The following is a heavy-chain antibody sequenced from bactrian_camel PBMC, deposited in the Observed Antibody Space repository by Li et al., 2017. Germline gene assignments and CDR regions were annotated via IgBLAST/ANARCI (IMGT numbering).Heavy chain of an antibody. V-gene: IGHV3-2*01. CDR3: AAEYGSHGGVWDERDYGY. CDR2: ISSDSSIT. CDR1: GFTFNYYG. D-gene: IGHD5*01. Sequence: HVQLVESGGGLVQPGGSLRLSCAASGFTFNYYGMSRVRQAPGKGLEWVSTISSDSSITYYADSVKGRFTISEDNAKNTLYLQMKSLKLEDTAMYYCAAEYGSHGGVWDERDYGYWGQGTQVTVS. J-gene: IGHJ6*01.